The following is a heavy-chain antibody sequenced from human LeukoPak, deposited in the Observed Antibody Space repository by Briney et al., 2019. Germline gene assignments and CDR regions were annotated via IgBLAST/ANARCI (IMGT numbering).Heavy chain of an antibody. CDR2: IYTSGST. J-gene: IGHJ4*02. CDR3: SVYYDSSGYASNTLDY. CDR1: GGSISSGSYY. Sequence: SETLSLTCTVSGGSISSGSYYWSWIRQPAGKGLEWIGRIYTSGSTNYNPSLKSRVTISVDTSKNQFSLKLSSVTAADTAVYYCSVYYDSSGYASNTLDYWGQGTLVTVSS. D-gene: IGHD3-22*01. V-gene: IGHV4-61*02.